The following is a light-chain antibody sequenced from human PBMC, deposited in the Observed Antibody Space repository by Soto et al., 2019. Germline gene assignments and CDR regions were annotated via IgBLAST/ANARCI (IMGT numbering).Light chain of an antibody. V-gene: IGKV1-12*01. Sequence: DIQMTQSPSSLSASVGETVTMTCRASQGIAGWLSWYQQKPGKAPKLLIFATSNLQGGVPSRFSGSGSGTDFPPTISSLQPEDFATSSCQHNGVFGPGTQVDIK. CDR2: ATS. CDR3: QHNGV. CDR1: QGIAGW. J-gene: IGKJ3*01.